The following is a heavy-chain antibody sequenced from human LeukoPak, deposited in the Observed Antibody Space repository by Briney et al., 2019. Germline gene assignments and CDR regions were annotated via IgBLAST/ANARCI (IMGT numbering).Heavy chain of an antibody. V-gene: IGHV3-48*01. CDR3: ARDRDYPRDQFDY. D-gene: IGHD4-17*01. CDR2: IGTSSTTI. J-gene: IGHJ4*02. Sequence: PGGSLRLSCAASGFTFSSYTMNWVRQPPGKGLEWVSNIGTSSTTIYYADSVKGRFTISRDNSENTVYLQMNGLRVEDTARYYCARDRDYPRDQFDYWGQGTVVSVSS. CDR1: GFTFSSYT.